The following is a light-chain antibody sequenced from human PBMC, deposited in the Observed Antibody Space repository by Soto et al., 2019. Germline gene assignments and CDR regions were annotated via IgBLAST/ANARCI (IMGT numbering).Light chain of an antibody. J-gene: IGLJ1*01. CDR2: EVS. Sequence: QSVLTQPPSASGSPGQSVTISCTGTSSDVGSYNYVSWYQQHPGKAPKLMTYEVSKRPSGVPDRFSGSKSGNTASLTVSGLQAEDEADYYCSSYAGSNNPFVFGTGTKVTVL. CDR3: SSYAGSNNPFV. CDR1: SSDVGSYNY. V-gene: IGLV2-8*01.